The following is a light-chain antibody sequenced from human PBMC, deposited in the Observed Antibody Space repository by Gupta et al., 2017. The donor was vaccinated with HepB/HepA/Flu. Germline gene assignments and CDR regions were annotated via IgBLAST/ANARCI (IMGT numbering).Light chain of an antibody. CDR2: YND. CDR1: SSNVGSNN. J-gene: IGLJ2*01. V-gene: IGLV1-44*01. CDR3: AAGDTSRNAVV. Sequence: SVLTQSTSISGPPGQRVTISCSGSSSNVGSNNVTWYQQLPGTAPKLLIYYNDERPSGVPDRISGSKSGTSAAMAISGLQAEDEADYYCAAGDTSRNAVVFGGGTKLTVL.